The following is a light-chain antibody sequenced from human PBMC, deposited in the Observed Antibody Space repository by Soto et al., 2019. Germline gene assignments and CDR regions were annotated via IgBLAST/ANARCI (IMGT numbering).Light chain of an antibody. CDR3: SSATSTSSLVI. V-gene: IGLV2-14*01. CDR2: EVT. CDR1: SSDVGGYNY. J-gene: IGLJ2*01. Sequence: QSALTQPASVSGSPGQSITISCTGTSSDVGGYNYVSWYQQHPGKAPKLMIYEVTNRPSGISNRFSGSKSGNTASLTISGLQVDDEAIYYCSSATSTSSLVIFGGGTKVTVL.